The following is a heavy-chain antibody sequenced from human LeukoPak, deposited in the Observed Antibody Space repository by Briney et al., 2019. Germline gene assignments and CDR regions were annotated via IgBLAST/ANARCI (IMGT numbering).Heavy chain of an antibody. CDR3: ARHAVLDSSGYYYLDY. J-gene: IGHJ4*02. CDR2: IYYSGST. D-gene: IGHD3-22*01. CDR1: GGSFSGYY. Sequence: SETLSLTCAVYGGSFSGYYWSWIRQPPGKGLEWIGYIYYSGSTNYNPSLKSRVTISVDTSKNQFSLRLTSVTAADTAVYYCARHAVLDSSGYYYLDYWGQGTLVTVSS. V-gene: IGHV4-59*08.